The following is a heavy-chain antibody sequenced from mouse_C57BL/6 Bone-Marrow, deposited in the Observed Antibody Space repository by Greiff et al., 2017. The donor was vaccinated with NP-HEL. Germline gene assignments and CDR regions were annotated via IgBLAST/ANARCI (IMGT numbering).Heavy chain of an antibody. CDR1: GYTFTSYD. V-gene: IGHV1-85*01. CDR3: ARRDYGSPGYFDY. D-gene: IGHD1-1*01. Sequence: VKLMESGPELVKPGASVKLSCKASGYTFTSYDINWVKQRPGQGLEWIGWIYPRDGSTKYNEKFKGKATLTVDTSSSTAYMELHSLTSEDSAVYFCARRDYGSPGYFDYWGQGTTLTVSS. J-gene: IGHJ2*01. CDR2: IYPRDGST.